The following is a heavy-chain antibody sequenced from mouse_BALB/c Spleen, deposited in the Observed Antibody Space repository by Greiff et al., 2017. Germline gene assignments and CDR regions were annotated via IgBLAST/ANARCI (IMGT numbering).Heavy chain of an antibody. V-gene: IGHV1-67*01. D-gene: IGHD1-1*01. Sequence: LVESGPELVRPGVSVKISCKGSGYTFTDYAMHWVKQSHAKSLEWIGVISTYSGNTNYNQKFKGKATMTVDKSSSTAYMELARLTSEDSAIYYCHTTVVEGEFDYWGQGTTLTVSS. CDR1: GYTFTDYA. CDR2: ISTYSGNT. CDR3: HTTVVEGEFDY. J-gene: IGHJ2*01.